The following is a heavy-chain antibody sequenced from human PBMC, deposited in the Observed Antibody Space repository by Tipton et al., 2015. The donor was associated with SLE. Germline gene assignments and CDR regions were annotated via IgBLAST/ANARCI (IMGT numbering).Heavy chain of an antibody. CDR2: IYYSGST. J-gene: IGHJ3*02. Sequence: LRLSCTVSGGSISSYYWSWIRQPPGKGLEWIGYIYYSGSTNYNPSLKSRVTISVDTSKNQFSLKLSSVTAADTAVYYCARDRQTGYCSSTSCYTRAFDIWGQGTVVTVSS. CDR3: ARDRQTGYCSSTSCYTRAFDI. V-gene: IGHV4-59*01. D-gene: IGHD2-2*02. CDR1: GGSISSYY.